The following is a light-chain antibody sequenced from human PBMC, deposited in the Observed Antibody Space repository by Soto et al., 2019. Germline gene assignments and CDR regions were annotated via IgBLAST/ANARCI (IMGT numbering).Light chain of an antibody. Sequence: QSVLTQPASVSGSPGQSITISCTGASSDIGDYNYVSWYQQHPGKAPKLLIYEVINRPSGVSNRFSGSKSGNTASLTISGLQAEDEADYYCSSYTSSITLIFGGGTKLTVL. CDR2: EVI. V-gene: IGLV2-14*01. CDR1: SSDIGDYNY. CDR3: SSYTSSITLI. J-gene: IGLJ2*01.